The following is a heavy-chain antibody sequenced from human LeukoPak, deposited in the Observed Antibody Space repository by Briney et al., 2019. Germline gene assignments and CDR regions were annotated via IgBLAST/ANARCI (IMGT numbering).Heavy chain of an antibody. V-gene: IGHV4-39*01. CDR3: ARHYYDSGGYPVYYYYMDV. J-gene: IGHJ6*03. CDR2: IYYSGST. CDR1: GGSISSGSYY. Sequence: PSETLSLTCTVSGGSISSGSYYWGWIRQPPGKGLEWIGNIYYSGSTYYNLSLKSRVTISVDTSKNQFSLKLSSVTAADTAVYYCARHYYDSGGYPVYYYYMDVWGKGTTVTVSS. D-gene: IGHD3-22*01.